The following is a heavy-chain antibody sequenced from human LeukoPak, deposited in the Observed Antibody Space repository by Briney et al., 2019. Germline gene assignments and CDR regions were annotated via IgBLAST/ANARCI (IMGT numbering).Heavy chain of an antibody. CDR1: GGSFSGYY. CDR2: INHSGST. CDR3: AGVFGDFNY. Sequence: SETLSLTCAVYGGSFSGYYWSWIRQPPGKGLEWIGEINHSGSTNYNPSLKSRVTISVDTSKNQFSLKLSSVTAADTAVYYCAGVFGDFNYWGLGTLVTVSS. D-gene: IGHD3-10*02. J-gene: IGHJ4*02. V-gene: IGHV4-34*01.